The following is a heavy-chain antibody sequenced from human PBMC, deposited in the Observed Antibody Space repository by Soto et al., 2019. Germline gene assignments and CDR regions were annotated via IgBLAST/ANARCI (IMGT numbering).Heavy chain of an antibody. Sequence: GGSLRLSCAASGFTFSSYAMNWVRQSPGKGLEWVSYISMSGTTMLYADSVKGRFTISRDNARKSLFLQMNSLRDEDTAMYYCARDAIGDATNWFDPWGQGTLVTVSS. J-gene: IGHJ5*02. CDR2: ISMSGTTM. CDR3: ARDAIGDATNWFDP. V-gene: IGHV3-48*02. CDR1: GFTFSSYA.